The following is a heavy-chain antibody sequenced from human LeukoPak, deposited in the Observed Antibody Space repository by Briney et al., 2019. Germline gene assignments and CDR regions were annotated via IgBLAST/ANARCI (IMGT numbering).Heavy chain of an antibody. CDR1: GFTFSSYS. CDR3: ARGPYSSSWYLDY. Sequence: GGSLRLSCAASGFTFSSYSMNWVRQAPGKGLEWVSSISSSSSYIYYADSVKGRFTISRDNAKNSLYLQMNSLRAEDTAVYYCARGPYSSSWYLDYWGQGTLVTVSS. D-gene: IGHD6-13*01. V-gene: IGHV3-21*01. J-gene: IGHJ4*02. CDR2: ISSSSSYI.